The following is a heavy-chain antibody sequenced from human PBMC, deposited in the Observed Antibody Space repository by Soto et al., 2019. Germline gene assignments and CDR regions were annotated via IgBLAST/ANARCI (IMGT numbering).Heavy chain of an antibody. J-gene: IGHJ5*02. CDR2: IYYSGST. Sequence: SETLSLTCTVSGGPISSGGYYWSWIRQHPGKGLEWIGYIYYSGSTYYNPSLKSRVTISVDTSKNQFSLKLSSVTAADTAVYYCARGTVPAAGSNWFDPWGQGTLVTVSS. D-gene: IGHD2-2*01. CDR3: ARGTVPAAGSNWFDP. V-gene: IGHV4-31*03. CDR1: GGPISSGGYY.